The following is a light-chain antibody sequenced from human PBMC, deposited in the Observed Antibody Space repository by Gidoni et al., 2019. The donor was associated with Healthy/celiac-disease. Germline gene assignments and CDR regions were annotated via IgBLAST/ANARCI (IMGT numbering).Light chain of an antibody. CDR1: QGISSY. V-gene: IGKV1-9*01. J-gene: IGKJ4*01. CDR3: QQLNSYPSP. Sequence: DIQLTQSPSFLSASVGDRVTITCRASQGISSYLAWYQQKPGKAPQLLIYAASTLQSGVPSRFSGSGSGTEFTLTISSLQPEDFATYYCQQLNSYPSPFXGXTKVEIK. CDR2: AAS.